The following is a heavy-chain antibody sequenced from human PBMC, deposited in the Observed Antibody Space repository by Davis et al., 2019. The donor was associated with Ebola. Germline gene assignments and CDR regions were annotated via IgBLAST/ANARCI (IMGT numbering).Heavy chain of an antibody. CDR2: IDWDDDK. D-gene: IGHD5-12*01. Sequence: SGPTLVKPPQTLTLTCTFSGFSLSTSGMCVSWIRQPPGKALEWLALIDWDDDKYYSTSLKTRLTISKDTSKNQVVLTMTNMDPVDTATYYCARSRYSGYDYNLDYFDYWGQGTLVTVSS. V-gene: IGHV2-70*01. CDR3: ARSRYSGYDYNLDYFDY. J-gene: IGHJ4*02. CDR1: GFSLSTSGMC.